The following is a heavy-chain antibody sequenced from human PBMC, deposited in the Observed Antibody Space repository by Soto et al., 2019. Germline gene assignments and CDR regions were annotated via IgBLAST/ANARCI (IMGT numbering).Heavy chain of an antibody. Sequence: GGSLRLSCAASGFTFGSYWMNWVRQAPGKGLVWVSRIDSDGSSTTYADSVKGRSTTSRDNAKNTLYLQMSSLRVEDTAVYYCARGRPYGMDVWGQGTTVTVSS. CDR3: ARGRPYGMDV. J-gene: IGHJ6*02. CDR1: GFTFGSYW. V-gene: IGHV3-74*01. CDR2: IDSDGSST.